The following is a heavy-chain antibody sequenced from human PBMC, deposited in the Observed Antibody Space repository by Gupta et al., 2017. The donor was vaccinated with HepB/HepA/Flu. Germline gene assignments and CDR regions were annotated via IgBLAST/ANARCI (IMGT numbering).Heavy chain of an antibody. D-gene: IGHD6-19*01. Sequence: EVQLVESGGGLVQPVGSLRLSCAASGFSFRPYGLNWLRQAPGKGLEWMSHISRGGDPMYYADSVKGRFTKSRDNAKNSLYLQMNSLRPEDTAVYYCVTGYDSGWHFAYWGQGTLVTVSS. CDR2: ISRGGDPM. V-gene: IGHV3-48*03. CDR3: VTGYDSGWHFAY. J-gene: IGHJ4*02. CDR1: GFSFRPYG.